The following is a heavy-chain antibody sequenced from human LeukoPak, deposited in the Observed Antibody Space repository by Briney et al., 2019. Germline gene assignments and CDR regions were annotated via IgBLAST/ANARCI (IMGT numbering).Heavy chain of an antibody. V-gene: IGHV4-39*02. CDR3: AREDFWSGRDY. J-gene: IGHJ4*02. CDR2: IYYSGST. D-gene: IGHD3-3*01. CDR1: GGSISSSSYY. Sequence: SETLSLTCTVSGGSISSSSYYWGWIRQPPGKGLEWIGSIYYSGSTYYNPSLKSRVTISVDTSKNQFSLKLSSVTAADTAVYYCAREDFWSGRDYWGQGTLVTVSS.